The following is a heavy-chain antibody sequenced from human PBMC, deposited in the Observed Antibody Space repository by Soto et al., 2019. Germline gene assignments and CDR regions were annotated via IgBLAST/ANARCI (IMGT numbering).Heavy chain of an antibody. J-gene: IGHJ5*02. D-gene: IGHD3-3*02. Sequence: SSVKVSCKSSGGTFSSYAISWVRQAPGQGLEWMGGIIPIFGTANYAQKFQGRVTITADESTSTAYMELSSLRSEDTAVDYCARTRPRLPIFPFNCTWCELWGEGT. CDR1: GGTFSSYA. CDR3: ARTRPRLPIFPFNCTWCEL. V-gene: IGHV1-69*13. CDR2: IIPIFGTA.